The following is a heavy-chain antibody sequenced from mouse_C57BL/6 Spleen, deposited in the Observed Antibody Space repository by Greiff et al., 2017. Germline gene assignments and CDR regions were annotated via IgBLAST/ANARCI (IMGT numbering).Heavy chain of an antibody. CDR1: GYSITSGYD. Sequence: EVKLMESGPGMVKPSQSLSLTCTVTGYSITSGYDWHWIRHFPGNKLEWMGYISYSGSTNYNPSPKRRISITHDTSKNHFFLKLNSVTTEDTATYYCARADYGPYDYAMDYWGQGTSVTVSS. CDR3: ARADYGPYDYAMDY. CDR2: ISYSGST. J-gene: IGHJ4*01. D-gene: IGHD2-4*01. V-gene: IGHV3-1*01.